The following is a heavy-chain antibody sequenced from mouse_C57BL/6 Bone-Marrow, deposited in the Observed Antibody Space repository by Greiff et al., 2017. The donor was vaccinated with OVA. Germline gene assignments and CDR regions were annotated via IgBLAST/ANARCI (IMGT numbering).Heavy chain of an antibody. V-gene: IGHV14-4*01. Sequence: EVQLQQSGAELVRPGASVKLSCTASGFNIKDDYMHWVKQRPEQGLEWIGWIDPENGDTEYASKFQGKATITADTSSNTAYLQLSSLTSEDTAVYYSTLHYYGSPYFDDWGQGTTLTVSS. CDR1: GFNIKDDY. J-gene: IGHJ2*01. CDR2: IDPENGDT. CDR3: TLHYYGSPYFDD. D-gene: IGHD1-1*01.